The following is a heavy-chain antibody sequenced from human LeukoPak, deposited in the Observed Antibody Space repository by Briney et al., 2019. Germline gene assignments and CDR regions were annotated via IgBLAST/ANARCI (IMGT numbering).Heavy chain of an antibody. CDR3: ARAEFMITFGGVIAHGWFDP. J-gene: IGHJ5*02. D-gene: IGHD3-16*02. CDR2: IYYSRST. Sequence: PSETLSLTCTVSGGSISSSSYYWGWIRQPPGKGLEWIGSIYYSRSTYYNPSLKSRVTISVDTSKNQFSLKLSSVTAADTAVYYCARAEFMITFGGVIAHGWFDPWGQGTLVTVSS. CDR1: GGSISSSSYY. V-gene: IGHV4-39*07.